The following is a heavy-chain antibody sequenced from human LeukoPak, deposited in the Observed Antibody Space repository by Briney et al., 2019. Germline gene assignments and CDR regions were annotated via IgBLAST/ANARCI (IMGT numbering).Heavy chain of an antibody. D-gene: IGHD6-13*01. V-gene: IGHV3-23*01. CDR3: AKDQSSSSLEPDFDY. CDR1: GFTFSSYA. CDR2: ISGSGGST. J-gene: IGHJ4*02. Sequence: GGSLRLSCAASGFTFSSYAMSWVRQAPGKGLEWVSAISGSGGSTYYADSVKGRFTISRDNSKNTLYLQMNSLRAEDTAVYYCAKDQSSSSLEPDFDYWGQGTLVTVSS.